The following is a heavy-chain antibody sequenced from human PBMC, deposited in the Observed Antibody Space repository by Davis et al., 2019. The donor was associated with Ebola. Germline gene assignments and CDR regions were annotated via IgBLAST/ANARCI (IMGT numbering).Heavy chain of an antibody. CDR1: GYTFTSYG. D-gene: IGHD3-3*01. V-gene: IGHV1-18*01. Sequence: SVKVSCKASGYTFTSYGIIWVRQAPGQGLEWMGWISAYNGNTNYAQKLQGRVTITTYTSTSTAYMELSSLRSEDTAVYYCATDTKGLRFLEWLSLDYWGQGTLVTVSS. CDR3: ATDTKGLRFLEWLSLDY. CDR2: ISAYNGNT. J-gene: IGHJ4*02.